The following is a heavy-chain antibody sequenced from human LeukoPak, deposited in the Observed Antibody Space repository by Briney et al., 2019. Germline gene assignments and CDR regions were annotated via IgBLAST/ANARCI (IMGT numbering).Heavy chain of an antibody. CDR3: AKDRGPVRQLLA. Sequence: PGGSLRLSCAASGFTFSSYAMSWVCQAPGKGLEWVAAISGSGGSTYNADSVKGRFTISRDNSKNTLYLQMNSLRAEDTAVYYCAKDRGPVRQLLAWGQGTLVTVSS. J-gene: IGHJ4*02. CDR2: ISGSGGST. V-gene: IGHV3-23*01. D-gene: IGHD6-13*01. CDR1: GFTFSSYA.